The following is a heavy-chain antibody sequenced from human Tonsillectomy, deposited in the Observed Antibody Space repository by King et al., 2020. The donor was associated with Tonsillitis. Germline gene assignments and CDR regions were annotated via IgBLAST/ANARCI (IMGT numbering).Heavy chain of an antibody. CDR2: ISGDGGST. Sequence: QLVQSGGGVVQPGGSLRLSCAASGLTFDDYAMHWVRQAPGKGLEWVSLISGDGGSTYYADSVKGRFTISRDNSKNSLYLQMNSLGTDDTALYYCAKDNVDGDYWAAAFDIWGQGTMVTVSS. J-gene: IGHJ3*02. CDR1: GLTFDDYA. D-gene: IGHD4-17*01. V-gene: IGHV3-43*02. CDR3: AKDNVDGDYWAAAFDI.